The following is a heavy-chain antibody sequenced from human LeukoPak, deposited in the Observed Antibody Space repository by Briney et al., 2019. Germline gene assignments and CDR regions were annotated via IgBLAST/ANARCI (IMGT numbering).Heavy chain of an antibody. CDR1: GFIFTNYW. Sequence: GGSLRLSCAASGFIFTNYWMSWVRQAPGKGLEWVANIKQDGSEKYYVDSVKGRFTISRDSAKNSLYLQMNSLRAEDTAVYYCARGAPVAYWGQGTLVTVSS. CDR3: ARGAPVAY. CDR2: IKQDGSEK. J-gene: IGHJ4*02. V-gene: IGHV3-7*04.